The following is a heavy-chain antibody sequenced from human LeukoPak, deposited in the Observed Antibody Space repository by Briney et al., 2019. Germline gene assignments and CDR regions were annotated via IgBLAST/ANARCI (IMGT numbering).Heavy chain of an antibody. D-gene: IGHD3-10*01. Sequence: SETLSLTCAVYGRSFSGYYWGWIRQPPGKGLEWIGEINHSGSTNYNPSLKSRVTISVDTSKNQFSLKLSSVTAADTAVYYCARVPMYYYAGYGMDVWGKGTTVTVSS. V-gene: IGHV4-34*01. CDR2: INHSGST. CDR3: ARVPMYYYAGYGMDV. J-gene: IGHJ6*04. CDR1: GRSFSGYY.